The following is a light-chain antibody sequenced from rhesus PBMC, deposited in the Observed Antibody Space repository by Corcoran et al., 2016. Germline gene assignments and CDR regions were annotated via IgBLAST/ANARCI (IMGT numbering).Light chain of an antibody. V-gene: IGKV1-94*01. Sequence: DIQMTQSPSSLSASVGDRVTVNCRASEVINRELNWYQQSPGKAPTLLIYSASTLQPGVSSRFSGSGYGTDFTLTFSSLRPEDAATYYCLQDYSPPFTFGPGTKLDIK. CDR2: SAS. CDR3: LQDYSPPFT. CDR1: EVINRE. J-gene: IGKJ3*01.